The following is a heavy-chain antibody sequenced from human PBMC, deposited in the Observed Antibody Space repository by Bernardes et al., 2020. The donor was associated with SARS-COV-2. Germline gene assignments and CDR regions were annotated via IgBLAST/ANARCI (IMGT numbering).Heavy chain of an antibody. CDR3: AKDTTRYDILTGCDY. J-gene: IGHJ4*02. CDR2: ISGSGGST. D-gene: IGHD3-9*01. V-gene: IGHV3-23*01. CDR1: GFTFSSYA. Sequence: GSLRLSCAASGFTFSSYAMSWVRQAPGKGLEWVSAISGSGGSTYYADSVKGRFTISRDNSKNTLYPQMNSLRAEDTAVYYCAKDTTRYDILTGCDYWGQGTLVTVSS.